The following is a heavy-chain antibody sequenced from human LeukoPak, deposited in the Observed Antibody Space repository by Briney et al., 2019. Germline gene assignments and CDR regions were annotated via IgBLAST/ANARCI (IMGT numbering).Heavy chain of an antibody. Sequence: ASVKVSCKASGYTFTGYYMHWVRQAPGQGLEWMGWIDPNSGGTNYAQKFQGRVTMTRDTSISTAYMELSRLRSDDTAVYYCARGGSGSYYMVYGYYGMDVWGQGTTVTVSS. D-gene: IGHD3-10*01. J-gene: IGHJ6*02. CDR2: IDPNSGGT. CDR3: ARGGSGSYYMVYGYYGMDV. CDR1: GYTFTGYY. V-gene: IGHV1-2*02.